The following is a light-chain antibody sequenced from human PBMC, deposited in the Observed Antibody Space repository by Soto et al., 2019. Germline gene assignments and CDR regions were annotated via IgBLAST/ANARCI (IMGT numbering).Light chain of an antibody. CDR2: DVS. Sequence: QSVLTQPASVSGSPGQSITISCTGTSSDVGGYNYVSWYQQHPGKAPKLMIYDVSNRPSGVSNRSSGSKSGNTASLTISGLQAEDEADYYCSSYKSSSTLFGGGTKLTVL. CDR3: SSYKSSSTL. CDR1: SSDVGGYNY. J-gene: IGLJ2*01. V-gene: IGLV2-14*01.